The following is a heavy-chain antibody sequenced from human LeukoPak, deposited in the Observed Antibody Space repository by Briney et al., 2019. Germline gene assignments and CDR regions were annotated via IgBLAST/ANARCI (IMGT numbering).Heavy chain of an antibody. CDR1: GFTFSNFW. J-gene: IGHJ4*02. D-gene: IGHD4-17*01. CDR3: ARDHGDYSGKDY. V-gene: IGHV3-7*01. Sequence: GGSLRLSCAASGFTFSNFWMSWVRQAPGKGLEGVANIKQDGSEQHYVDAVKGRFTISRDNSKNTLYLQMNSLRAEDTAVYFCARDHGDYSGKDYWGQGTLVTVSS. CDR2: IKQDGSEQ.